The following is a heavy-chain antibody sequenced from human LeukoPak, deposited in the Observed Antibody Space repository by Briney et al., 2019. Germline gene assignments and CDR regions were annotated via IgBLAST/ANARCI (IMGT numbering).Heavy chain of an antibody. CDR1: GFTFSSYA. V-gene: IGHV3-23*01. D-gene: IGHD1-26*01. Sequence: GGSLRLSCAASGFTFSSYAMSWVRQAPGKGLEWVSAISGSGGSTYYADSVKGRFTISRDNSKNTLYLQMNSLRAEDTAVYYCAKGGGSYYYYYYMDVWGKGTTVTVSS. CDR2: ISGSGGST. J-gene: IGHJ6*03. CDR3: AKGGGSYYYYYYMDV.